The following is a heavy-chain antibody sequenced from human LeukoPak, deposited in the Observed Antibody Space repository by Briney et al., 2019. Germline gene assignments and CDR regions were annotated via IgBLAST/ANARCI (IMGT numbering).Heavy chain of an antibody. J-gene: IGHJ4*02. CDR3: ARDFYETSGYYY. Sequence: PGRSLRLSCAASGFSFNTYAVHWVRQAPGKGLEWVALISYDGSNKYYADPVKGRFTISRDNSRNTLYLQMNSLRTEDTAVYYCARDFYETSGYYYWGQGTLVTVSS. D-gene: IGHD3-22*01. CDR1: GFSFNTYA. V-gene: IGHV3-30-3*01. CDR2: ISYDGSNK.